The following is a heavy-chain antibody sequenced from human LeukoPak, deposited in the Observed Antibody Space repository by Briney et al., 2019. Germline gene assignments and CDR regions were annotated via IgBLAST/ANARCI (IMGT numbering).Heavy chain of an antibody. Sequence: PSETLSLTCTVSGGSISSSSYYWGWIRQPPGKGLEWIGSIYYSGSTYYNPSLKSRVTISVDTSKNQFSLKLSSVTAADTAVYYCARECSGGSCYDYWGQGTLVTVSS. J-gene: IGHJ4*02. CDR3: ARECSGGSCYDY. D-gene: IGHD2-15*01. CDR1: GGSISSSSYY. CDR2: IYYSGST. V-gene: IGHV4-39*07.